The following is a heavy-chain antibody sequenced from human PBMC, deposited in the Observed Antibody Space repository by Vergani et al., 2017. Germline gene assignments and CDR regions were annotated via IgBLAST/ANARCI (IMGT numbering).Heavy chain of an antibody. V-gene: IGHV3-49*03. CDR2: IRSYMFGDGGTR. Sequence: EAQLAESGGGLVQPGQSLRLSCTASGFTTGDYVMSWFRQAPGKGLEWVGLIRSYMFGDGGTREYAASVKGRFTISRDDSRGTVYLQMDRLESADTAVYYCARVDTQVPATSHFYYMDVWGKGTTVVVSS. CDR1: GFTTGDYV. D-gene: IGHD6-25*01. CDR3: ARVDTQVPATSHFYYMDV. J-gene: IGHJ6*03.